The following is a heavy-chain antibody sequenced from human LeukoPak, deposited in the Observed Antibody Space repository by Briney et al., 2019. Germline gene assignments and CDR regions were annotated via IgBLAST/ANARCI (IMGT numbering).Heavy chain of an antibody. V-gene: IGHV1-69*13. CDR3: ASGDYYDSSGVFQH. Sequence: AASVKVSCKASGGTFSSYAISWVRQAPGQGLEWMGGIIPIFGTANYAQKFQGRVTITADESTSTAYMELSSLRSEDTAVYYCASGDYYDSSGVFQHWGQGTLVTVSS. D-gene: IGHD3-22*01. CDR2: IIPIFGTA. CDR1: GGTFSSYA. J-gene: IGHJ1*01.